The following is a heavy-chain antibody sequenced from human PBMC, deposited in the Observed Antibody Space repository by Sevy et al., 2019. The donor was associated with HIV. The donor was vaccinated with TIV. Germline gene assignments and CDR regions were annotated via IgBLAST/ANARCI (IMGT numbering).Heavy chain of an antibody. CDR3: ARLNYYDSSGYYYSAFDI. D-gene: IGHD3-22*01. J-gene: IGHJ3*02. Sequence: GGSLRLSCAASGFTFSSYSMNWVRQAPGKGLEWVSYISSSSSTIYYADSVKGRCTISRDNAKNSLYLQMNSLRDEDTAVYYCARLNYYDSSGYYYSAFDIWGQGTMVAVSS. CDR1: GFTFSSYS. V-gene: IGHV3-48*02. CDR2: ISSSSSTI.